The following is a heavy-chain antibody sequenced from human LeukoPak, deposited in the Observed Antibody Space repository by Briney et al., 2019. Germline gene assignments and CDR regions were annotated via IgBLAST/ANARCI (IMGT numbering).Heavy chain of an antibody. Sequence: ESGPTLVKPTQTLTLTCTFSGFSLSTSGVGVGWIRQPPGKALEWLALIYWNDDKRYSPSLKSRLTSTKDTSKNQVVLTMTNMDPVDTATYYCAHSRSIVVVPAAMTCPFDYWGQGTLVTVSS. V-gene: IGHV2-5*01. CDR2: IYWNDDK. CDR3: AHSRSIVVVPAAMTCPFDY. J-gene: IGHJ4*02. D-gene: IGHD2-2*01. CDR1: GFSLSTSGVG.